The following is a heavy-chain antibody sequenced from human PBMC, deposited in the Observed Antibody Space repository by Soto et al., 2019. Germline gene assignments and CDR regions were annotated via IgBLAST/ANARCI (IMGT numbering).Heavy chain of an antibody. CDR2: TYYRSKWYN. J-gene: IGHJ4*02. CDR3: ARGESISVAWFDY. CDR1: GDSVSSNSAA. V-gene: IGHV6-1*01. Sequence: SQTLSLACGISGDSVSSNSAAWNFIRQSPSRGLEWLGRTYYRSKWYNDYAVSVKSRITINPDTSKNQFSLQLNSVTPEDTAVYYCARGESISVAWFDYWGQGTLVTVSS. D-gene: IGHD6-19*01.